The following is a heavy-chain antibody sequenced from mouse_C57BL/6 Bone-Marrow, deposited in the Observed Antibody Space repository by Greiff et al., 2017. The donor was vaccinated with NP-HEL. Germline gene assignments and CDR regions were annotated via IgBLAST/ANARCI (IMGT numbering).Heavy chain of an antibody. Sequence: VHLVESGAELVRPGSSVKLSCKASGYTFTSYWMHWVKQRPIQGLEWIGNIDPSDSETHYNQKFKDKATLTVDKSSSTAYMQLSSLTSEDSAVYYCARGYLAYWGQGTLVTVSA. CDR3: ARGYLAY. CDR2: IDPSDSET. CDR1: GYTFTSYW. V-gene: IGHV1-52*01. D-gene: IGHD2-3*01. J-gene: IGHJ3*01.